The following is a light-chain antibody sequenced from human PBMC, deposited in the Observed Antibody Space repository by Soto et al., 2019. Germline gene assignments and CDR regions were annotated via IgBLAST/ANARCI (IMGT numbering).Light chain of an antibody. V-gene: IGKV3-11*01. J-gene: IGKJ5*01. CDR1: QSVSSY. CDR2: DAS. Sequence: EIVLTQSPATLSLSPGERATLSCRASQSVSSYLAWYQQKPGQAPRLLIYDASTRATGIPARFSGSESGTDFTLTISSLEPEDFAVYYCQQRSNWPITFGQGTRLEIK. CDR3: QQRSNWPIT.